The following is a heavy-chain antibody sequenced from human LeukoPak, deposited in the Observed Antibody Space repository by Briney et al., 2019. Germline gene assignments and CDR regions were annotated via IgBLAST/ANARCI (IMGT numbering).Heavy chain of an antibody. Sequence: SETLSLTCTVSGGSISSSSYYWGWIRQPPGKGLEWIGSIYYSGSTYYNPSLKSRVTISVDTSKNQFSLKLSSVTAADTAVYYCARLTRGSSSSKYYFDYWGQGTLVTVSS. CDR1: GGSISSSSYY. CDR2: IYYSGST. CDR3: ARLTRGSSSSKYYFDY. V-gene: IGHV4-39*01. D-gene: IGHD6-6*01. J-gene: IGHJ4*02.